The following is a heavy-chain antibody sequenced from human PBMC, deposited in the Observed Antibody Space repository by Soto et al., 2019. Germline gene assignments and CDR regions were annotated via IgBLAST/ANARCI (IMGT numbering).Heavy chain of an antibody. J-gene: IGHJ3*02. D-gene: IGHD2-15*01. CDR1: GFTFDDYA. V-gene: IGHV3-9*01. Sequence: DVQLVESGGGLVQPGRSLRLSCAASGFTFDDYAMHWVRQAPGKGLEWVSGISWNSGSIGYADSVKGRFTISRDNAKNSLYLQMNSLRAEDTALYYCAKDLDCSGGSCTGDAFDIWGQGTMVTVSS. CDR2: ISWNSGSI. CDR3: AKDLDCSGGSCTGDAFDI.